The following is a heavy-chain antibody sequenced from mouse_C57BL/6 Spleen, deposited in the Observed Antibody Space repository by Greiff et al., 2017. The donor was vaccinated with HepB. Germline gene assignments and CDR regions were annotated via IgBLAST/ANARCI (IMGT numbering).Heavy chain of an antibody. CDR2: INPSSGYT. Sequence: VKLMESGAELARPGASVKMSCKASGYTFTSYTMHWVKQRPGQGLEWIGYINPSSGYTKYNQKFKDKATLTADKSSSTAYMQLSSLTSEDSAVYYCARGGLITTVVSYYFDYWGQGTTLTVSS. D-gene: IGHD1-1*01. J-gene: IGHJ2*01. V-gene: IGHV1-4*01. CDR3: ARGGLITTVVSYYFDY. CDR1: GYTFTSYT.